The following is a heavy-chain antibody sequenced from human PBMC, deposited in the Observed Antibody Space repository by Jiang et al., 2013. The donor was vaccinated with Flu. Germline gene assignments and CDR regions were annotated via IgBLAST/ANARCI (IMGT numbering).Heavy chain of an antibody. CDR3: ARALTGYSLRGRERLRGDAFDI. D-gene: IGHD5-18*01. Sequence: FSSYAISWVRQAPGQGLEWMGGIIPIFGTANYAQKFQGRVTITADESTSTAYMELSSLRSEDTAVYYCARALTGYSLRGRERLRGDAFDIWGQGTMVTVSS. CDR2: IIPIFGTA. CDR1: FSSYA. J-gene: IGHJ3*02. V-gene: IGHV1-69*01.